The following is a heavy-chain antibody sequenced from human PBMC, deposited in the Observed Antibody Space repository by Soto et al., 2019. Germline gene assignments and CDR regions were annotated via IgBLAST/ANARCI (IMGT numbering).Heavy chain of an antibody. CDR3: AGDPHALYF. V-gene: IGHV3-48*02. Sequence: EVQLVESGGGLVQPGGSLRLSCAASGFTFNTYSMNWVRQTPGKGLEWVSYITSGSTRILYADSVQGRFTISRDNAKHSLELQGASLREAVTAIYSCAGDPHALYFWGQGTRVIVSS. CDR1: GFTFNTYS. J-gene: IGHJ4*02. CDR2: ITSGSTRI.